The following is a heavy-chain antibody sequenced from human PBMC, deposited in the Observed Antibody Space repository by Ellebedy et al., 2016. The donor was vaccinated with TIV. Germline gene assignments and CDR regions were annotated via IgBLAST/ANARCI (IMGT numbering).Heavy chain of an antibody. CDR2: IWYDGSNK. CDR1: GFTFSSYG. V-gene: IGHV3-33*08. Sequence: GESLKISCAASGFTFSSYGMHWVRQAPGKGLEWVAVIWYDGSNKNYADSVKGRFTISRDNSKNRLYLQMNSLRAEHTAVYYCARDQLRCGGDCYSVPRYYFDYWGQGTPVTVSS. J-gene: IGHJ4*02. CDR3: ARDQLRCGGDCYSVPRYYFDY. D-gene: IGHD2-21*02.